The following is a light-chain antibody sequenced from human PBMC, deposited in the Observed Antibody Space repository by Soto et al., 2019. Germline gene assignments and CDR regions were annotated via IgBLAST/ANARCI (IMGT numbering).Light chain of an antibody. CDR3: QQYQTYSP. J-gene: IGKJ5*01. CDR1: QSIRSL. V-gene: IGKV1-5*01. CDR2: DAS. Sequence: DIQMTQSPSTLSASVGDRVTITCRASQSIRSLLAWYQQNPGKAPKVLIYDASSLGSGVPSRFSGSGSGTEFTLTISSLQPDDFATYFCQQYQTYSPFGQGTRLGL.